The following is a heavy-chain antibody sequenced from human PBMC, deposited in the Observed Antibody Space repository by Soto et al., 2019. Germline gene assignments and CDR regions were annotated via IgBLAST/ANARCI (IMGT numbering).Heavy chain of an antibody. J-gene: IGHJ4*02. V-gene: IGHV3-23*01. CDR2: ISGSSSHI. D-gene: IGHD6-19*01. CDR3: AKDRGNSGWGSILEI. Sequence: GGSLRLSCAASGFSFSSFAMTWVRQAPGRGLEWVAVISGSSSHIDYADSLRGRFTISRDNSKNTVYLEMNSLGVEDTATYYCAKDRGNSGWGSILEIWGQGALVTV. CDR1: GFSFSSFA.